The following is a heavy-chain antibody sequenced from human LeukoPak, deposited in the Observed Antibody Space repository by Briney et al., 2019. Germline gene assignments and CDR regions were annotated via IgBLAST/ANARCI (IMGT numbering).Heavy chain of an antibody. D-gene: IGHD4-4*01. CDR1: GFTFSSYA. CDR2: IYSGGTT. Sequence: PGGSLRLSCAASGFTFSSYAMSWVRQAPGKGLEWVSAIYSGGTTYYADSVKGRFTISRDNSKNTLYLQMNTLRAEDTAVYYCARTRGNYQYFDSWGQGTLVTVSS. CDR3: ARTRGNYQYFDS. J-gene: IGHJ4*02. V-gene: IGHV3-23*05.